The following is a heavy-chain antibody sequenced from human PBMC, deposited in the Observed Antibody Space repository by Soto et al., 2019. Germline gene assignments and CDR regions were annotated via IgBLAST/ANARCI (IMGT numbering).Heavy chain of an antibody. CDR3: ARGSQRYYGSGSYYPDTYFQH. J-gene: IGHJ1*01. CDR1: GGSFSGYY. CDR2: INHSGST. Sequence: SETLSLTCAVYGGSFSGYYWSWIRQPPGKGLEWIGEINHSGSTNCNPSLKSRVTISVDTSKNQFSLKLSSVTAADTAVYYCARGSQRYYGSGSYYPDTYFQHWGQGTLVTVSS. V-gene: IGHV4-34*01. D-gene: IGHD3-10*01.